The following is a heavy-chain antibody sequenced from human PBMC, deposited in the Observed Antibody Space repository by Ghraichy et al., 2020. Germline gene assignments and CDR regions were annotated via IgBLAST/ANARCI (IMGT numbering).Heavy chain of an antibody. J-gene: IGHJ5*01. Sequence: GGSLRLSCAASGFTFSNHWMNWVRQAPGKGLEWVSRINTDGSTTSYADSVKGRFTISRDNAKNTLSLLMNNLRADDTAIYYCVRGRGTYDSWGQGTLVTVSS. CDR1: GFTFSNHW. CDR2: INTDGSTT. V-gene: IGHV3-74*01. CDR3: VRGRGTYDS.